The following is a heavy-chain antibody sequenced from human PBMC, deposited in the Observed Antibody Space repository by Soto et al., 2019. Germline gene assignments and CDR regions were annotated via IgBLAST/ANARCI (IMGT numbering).Heavy chain of an antibody. CDR3: ASQYYYDSSGYYYGQVY. J-gene: IGHJ4*02. D-gene: IGHD3-22*01. V-gene: IGHV4-39*01. CDR2: IYYSGST. CDR1: GGSISSSNYY. Sequence: PSETLSLTCTVSGGSISSSNYYWGWIRQPPGKGLEWIGSIYYSGSTYVNPSLKSRITISVDTPKNQFSLTLRSVTAADTAVYYCASQYYYDSSGYYYGQVYWGQGTRVTV.